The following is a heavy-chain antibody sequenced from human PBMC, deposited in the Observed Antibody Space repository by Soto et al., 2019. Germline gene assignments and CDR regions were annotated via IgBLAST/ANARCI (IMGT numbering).Heavy chain of an antibody. D-gene: IGHD3-3*01. V-gene: IGHV4-34*01. CDR2: INHSGRT. Sequence: PSETLSLTCAVYGGSFSGYYWSWIRQPPEKGLEWIGEINHSGRTNYNPSLKSRVTISVDTSKNQFSLKLSSVTAADTAVYYCARGVYNTIFGVLSLDSWGQGALVTVSS. CDR1: GGSFSGYY. J-gene: IGHJ4*02. CDR3: ARGVYNTIFGVLSLDS.